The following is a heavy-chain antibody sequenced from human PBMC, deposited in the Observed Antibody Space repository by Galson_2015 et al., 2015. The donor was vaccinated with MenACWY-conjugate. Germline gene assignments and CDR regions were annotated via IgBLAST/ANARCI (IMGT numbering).Heavy chain of an antibody. CDR2: ISTTGGST. CDR1: GFTFSSFS. CDR3: ARDGVRASCGRGCFSSYFDH. V-gene: IGHV3-23*01. J-gene: IGHJ4*02. Sequence: SLRLSCAASGFTFSSFSMSWVRQAPGKGLEWVSTISTTGGSTYYADSVKGRLTISRDNSKTMLYLQMNSLRAEDTAVYYCARDGVRASCGRGCFSSYFDHWGQGILVTVSS. D-gene: IGHD2-21*02.